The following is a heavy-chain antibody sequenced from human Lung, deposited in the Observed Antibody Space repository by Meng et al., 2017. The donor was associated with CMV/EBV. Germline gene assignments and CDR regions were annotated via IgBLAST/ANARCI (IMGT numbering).Heavy chain of an antibody. CDR1: GYTFTNYF. CDR2: INTGSGST. D-gene: IGHD1-26*01. CDR3: ARDSSGSYYGAFDI. J-gene: IGHJ3*02. V-gene: IGHV1-46*01. Sequence: ASVKVSCKASGYTFTNYFMHWVRQGPGQGLEWMGVINTGSGSTNYAQKFQGRVSMTRDTSTSTVYMEVSSLRSEDTAVYFCARDSSGSYYGAFDIWGRGTMVTVSS.